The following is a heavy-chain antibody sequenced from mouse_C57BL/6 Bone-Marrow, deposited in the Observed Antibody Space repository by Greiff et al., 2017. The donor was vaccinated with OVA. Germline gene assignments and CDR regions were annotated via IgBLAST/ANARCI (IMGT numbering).Heavy chain of an antibody. CDR1: GYTFTSSG. CDR3: ARRYYGSSYLFAC. V-gene: IGHV1-81*01. CDR2: FIPKSGNT. J-gene: IGHJ3*01. Sequence: QVQLQQSGAELARPGASVKLSCKASGYTFTSSGLCWVNRRTGRGLEWMGEFIPKSGNTYYNEKFKGKANLTADKSSSTAYMVLRSLTSEDSAVYFCARRYYGSSYLFACWGQGTLVTVSA. D-gene: IGHD1-1*01.